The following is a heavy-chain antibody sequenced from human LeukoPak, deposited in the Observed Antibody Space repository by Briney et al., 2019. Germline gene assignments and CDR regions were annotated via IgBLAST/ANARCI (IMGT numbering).Heavy chain of an antibody. CDR1: GFTFSSYG. D-gene: IGHD1-14*01. Sequence: GGSLRLSCAASGFTFSSYGMHWVRQAPGRGLEWVAVIWYDGSNKYYADSVKGRFTISRDNSKNTLYLQMNSLRAEDTAVYYCAREPYRRAPNYYYYGMDVWGQGTTVTVSS. CDR3: AREPYRRAPNYYYYGMDV. J-gene: IGHJ6*02. V-gene: IGHV3-33*01. CDR2: IWYDGSNK.